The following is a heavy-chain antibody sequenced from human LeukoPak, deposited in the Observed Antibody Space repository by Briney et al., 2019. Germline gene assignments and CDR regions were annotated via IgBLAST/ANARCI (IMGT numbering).Heavy chain of an antibody. D-gene: IGHD3-10*01. Sequence: GGSLRLSCAASGFTFSSYEMNWVRQAPGKGLEWASYISSSGSTIYYADSVKGRFTISRDNAKNSLYLQMNSLRAEDTAVYYCARDPGRFDYWGQGTLVTVSS. CDR3: ARDPGRFDY. CDR1: GFTFSSYE. CDR2: ISSSGSTI. V-gene: IGHV3-48*03. J-gene: IGHJ4*02.